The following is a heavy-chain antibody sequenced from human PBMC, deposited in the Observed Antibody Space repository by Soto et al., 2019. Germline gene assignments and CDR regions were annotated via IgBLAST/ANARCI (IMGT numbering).Heavy chain of an antibody. J-gene: IGHJ6*02. CDR3: ARDPNLVTNRGPVYSYYGIEA. D-gene: IGHD4-17*01. V-gene: IGHV3-7*01. Sequence: GVSLRLSCAASGFTFSSYWMSWVRQAPGQGQEWVANIKQDGSEKYYVDSVKGRFTISRDNAKNSLYLQMNSLRAENTAVYYCARDPNLVTNRGPVYSYYGIEAWGQGTTDTV. CDR2: IKQDGSEK. CDR1: GFTFSSYW.